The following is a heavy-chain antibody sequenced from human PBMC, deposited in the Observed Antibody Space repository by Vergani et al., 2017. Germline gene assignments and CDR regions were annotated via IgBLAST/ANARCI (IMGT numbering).Heavy chain of an antibody. Sequence: QVQLVQSGAEVKKPGASVKVSCKASGYTFTSYDINWVRQATGQGLEWMGWMNPNSGNTGYAQKFQGRVTMTRNTSINTAYMELSSLRSEYTAVYYCARTSVVPAADDAFDIWGQGTMVTVSS. CDR1: GYTFTSYD. D-gene: IGHD2-2*01. CDR3: ARTSVVPAADDAFDI. CDR2: MNPNSGNT. J-gene: IGHJ3*02. V-gene: IGHV1-8*01.